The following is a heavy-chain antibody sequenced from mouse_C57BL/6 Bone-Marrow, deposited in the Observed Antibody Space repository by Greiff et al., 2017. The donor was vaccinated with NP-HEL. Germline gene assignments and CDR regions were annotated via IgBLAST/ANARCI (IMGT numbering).Heavy chain of an antibody. V-gene: IGHV1-80*01. Sequence: QSGAELVKPGASVTISCKASGYAFSSYWMNWVKQRPGKGLEWIGQIYPGDGDTNYNGKFKGKATLTADKSSSTAYMQLSSLTSEDSAVYFCARRRRWYFDVWGTGTTVTVSS. J-gene: IGHJ1*03. CDR2: IYPGDGDT. CDR3: ARRRRWYFDV. CDR1: GYAFSSYW.